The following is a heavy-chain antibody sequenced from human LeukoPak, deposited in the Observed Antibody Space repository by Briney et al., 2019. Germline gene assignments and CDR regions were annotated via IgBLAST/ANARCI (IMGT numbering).Heavy chain of an antibody. CDR2: INHSGST. Sequence: PSETLSLTCAVYGGSFSGYYWSWIRQPPGKGMEWIGEINHSGSTNYNPSLKSRVTISVDTSKNQFSLKLSSVTAADTAVYYCARGFDPSYSGYVSPWGQGTLVTVSS. CDR3: ARGFDPSYSGYVSP. J-gene: IGHJ5*02. V-gene: IGHV4-34*01. CDR1: GGSFSGYY. D-gene: IGHD5-12*01.